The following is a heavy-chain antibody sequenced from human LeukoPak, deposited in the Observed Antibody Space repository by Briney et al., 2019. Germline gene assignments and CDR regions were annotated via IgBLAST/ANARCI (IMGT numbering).Heavy chain of an antibody. Sequence: PGGSLRLSCAASGFTFSSYGMHWVRQAPGKGLEWVAFIRYDGSNKYYADSVKGRFTISRDNSKNTLYLQMNSLRAEDTAVYYCAKDHYYDSSGYSNFNFDYWGQGTLVTVSS. CDR3: AKDHYYDSSGYSNFNFDY. V-gene: IGHV3-30*02. CDR1: GFTFSSYG. CDR2: IRYDGSNK. D-gene: IGHD3-22*01. J-gene: IGHJ4*02.